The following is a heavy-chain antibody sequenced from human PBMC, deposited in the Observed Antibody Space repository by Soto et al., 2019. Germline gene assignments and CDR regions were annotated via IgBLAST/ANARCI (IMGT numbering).Heavy chain of an antibody. J-gene: IGHJ4*02. CDR2: ISAYNGNT. CDR1: GYTFTSYG. CDR3: ARDSASAIWFGELLTFRPFDY. Sequence: GASVKVSCKASGYTFTSYGISWVRQAPGQGLEWMGWISAYNGNTNYAQKLQGRVTMTTDTSTSTAYMELRSLRSDGTAVYYCARDSASAIWFGELLTFRPFDYWGQGTLVTVSS. V-gene: IGHV1-18*01. D-gene: IGHD3-10*01.